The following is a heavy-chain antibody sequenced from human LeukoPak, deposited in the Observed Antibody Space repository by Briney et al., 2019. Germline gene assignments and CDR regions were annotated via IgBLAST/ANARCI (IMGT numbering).Heavy chain of an antibody. CDR2: IFVGSGNT. CDR1: GFTFTSSA. CDR3: VGSSGYSPLPDY. D-gene: IGHD3-22*01. J-gene: IGHJ4*02. Sequence: SVKVSCKASGFTFTSSAVQWVRQARGQRLEWIGWIFVGSGNTNYAQKFQERVTITRDMATSTAYMELSSLRSEDTAVYYCVGSSGYSPLPDYWGQGTLVTVSS. V-gene: IGHV1-58*01.